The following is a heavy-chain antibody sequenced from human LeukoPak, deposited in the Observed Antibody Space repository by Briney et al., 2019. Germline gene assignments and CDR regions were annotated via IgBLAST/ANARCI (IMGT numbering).Heavy chain of an antibody. J-gene: IGHJ4*02. V-gene: IGHV3-21*01. CDR3: VRRAVSGEEALDFDY. CDR2: ISSRSSYI. CDR1: GFTFSAHS. Sequence: PGGSLRLSCAASGFTFSAHSMNWVRQAPGKELEWVASISSRSSYIYYGGSVKGRFTVSRDNARNSVYLQMNSLRVEDTAVYYCVRRAVSGEEALDFDYWGQGTLVTVSS. D-gene: IGHD6-19*01.